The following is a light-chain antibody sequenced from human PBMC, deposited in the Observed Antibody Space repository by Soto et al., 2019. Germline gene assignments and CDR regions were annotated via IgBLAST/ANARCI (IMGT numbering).Light chain of an antibody. CDR2: KAS. V-gene: IGKV1-5*03. J-gene: IGKJ1*01. CDR1: QTISNW. CDR3: QQYNSFLRT. Sequence: DIQMTQSPSTLSASVGDRVTITCRASQTISNWLAWYQQKPGKAPKLLIYKASTLQGVVPSRFSGSGSGTEFTLTISSLQPDDFATYYCQQYNSFLRTFGQGTKVEIK.